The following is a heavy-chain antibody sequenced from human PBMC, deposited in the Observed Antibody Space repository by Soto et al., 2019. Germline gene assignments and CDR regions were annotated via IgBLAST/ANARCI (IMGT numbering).Heavy chain of an antibody. CDR3: VRTANPGYSNSWPLEF. V-gene: IGHV3-33*01. J-gene: IGHJ4*02. D-gene: IGHD6-13*01. Sequence: PGGSLRLSCAASGFTFRSYGMHWVRQAPGKGLEWVAIIYYDGSHQYYAGSVRGRFTISRDNSMDTVHLQMDALRADDTGVYYRVRTANPGYSNSWPLEFWGQGTLVTVSS. CDR2: IYYDGSHQ. CDR1: GFTFRSYG.